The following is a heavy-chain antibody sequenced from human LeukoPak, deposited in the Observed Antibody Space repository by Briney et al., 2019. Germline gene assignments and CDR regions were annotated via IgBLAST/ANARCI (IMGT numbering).Heavy chain of an antibody. V-gene: IGHV3-23*01. Sequence: GGSLRLSCAASGFTFSSYAMSWVRQAPGKGLEWVSAISGSGGSTYYADSVKGRFTISRDNSKNTLYLQMNSLRAEDTAVYYCAKDGRYYGSGSYSYFDYWGQGTLVTVSS. D-gene: IGHD3-10*01. CDR3: AKDGRYYGSGSYSYFDY. CDR2: ISGSGGST. J-gene: IGHJ4*02. CDR1: GFTFSSYA.